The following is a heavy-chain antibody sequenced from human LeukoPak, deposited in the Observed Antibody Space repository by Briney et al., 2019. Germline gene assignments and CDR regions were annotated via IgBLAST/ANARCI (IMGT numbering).Heavy chain of an antibody. D-gene: IGHD3-16*01. J-gene: IGHJ4*02. V-gene: IGHV3-7*01. CDR1: GFTFSSSW. Sequence: PGGSLRLSCAASGFTFSSSWMSWVRQAPGKGLEGVANIKPDGSEKYYVDSVKGRFTISRDNAKNSLYLQMNSLRAEDTAVYYCARDKFGGTDYWGQGTLVTVSS. CDR3: ARDKFGGTDY. CDR2: IKPDGSEK.